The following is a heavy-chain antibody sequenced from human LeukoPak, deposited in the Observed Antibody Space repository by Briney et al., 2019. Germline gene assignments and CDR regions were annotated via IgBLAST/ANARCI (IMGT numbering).Heavy chain of an antibody. CDR3: ARVLSGYVDY. D-gene: IGHD1-26*01. CDR2: ISSSSSYI. CDR1: GFTFSSYS. Sequence: GGSLRRSCAASGFTFSSYSMNWVRQAPGKGLEWVSSISSSSSYIYYADSVKGRFTISRDNAKNSLYLQMNSLRAEDTAVYYCARVLSGYVDYWGQGTLVTVSS. V-gene: IGHV3-21*01. J-gene: IGHJ4*02.